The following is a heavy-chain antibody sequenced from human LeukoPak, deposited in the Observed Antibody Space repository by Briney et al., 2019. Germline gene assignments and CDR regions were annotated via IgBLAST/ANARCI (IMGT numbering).Heavy chain of an antibody. J-gene: IGHJ3*02. CDR2: INHSGST. CDR1: GGSFSGYY. Sequence: SETLSLTCAVYGGSFSGYYWSWIRQPPGKGLEWIGEINHSGSTNYNPSFKSRVTISVDTSKNQFSLKLSSVTAADTAVYYCARVPKPYYDYVWGSYRIPDDAFDIWGQGTMVTVSS. CDR3: ARVPKPYYDYVWGSYRIPDDAFDI. D-gene: IGHD3-16*02. V-gene: IGHV4-34*01.